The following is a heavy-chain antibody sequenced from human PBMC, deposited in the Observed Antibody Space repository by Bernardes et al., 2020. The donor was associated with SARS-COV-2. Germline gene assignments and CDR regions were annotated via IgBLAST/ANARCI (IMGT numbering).Heavy chain of an antibody. CDR2: IYWDDDK. CDR1: TSGVG. Sequence: TSGVGVGWLRQPPGKALELLSLIYWDDDKRYSPSLKSRLTITKDTSKNQVVLTMTNMDPVETDTYYCAHRVPRPYALDIWGKGTMVTVSS. CDR3: AHRVPRPYALDI. J-gene: IGHJ3*02. V-gene: IGHV2-5*02.